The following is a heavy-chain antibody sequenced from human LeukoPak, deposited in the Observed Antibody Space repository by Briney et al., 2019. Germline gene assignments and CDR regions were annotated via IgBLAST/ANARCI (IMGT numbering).Heavy chain of an antibody. D-gene: IGHD6-19*01. J-gene: IGHJ3*02. Sequence: PSETLSLTCAVYGGSFSDYYWTWIRQPPGKRLEWIGEINHRGSTHYNPSLKSRVTISVDTSKKQFSLKLSSVTAADTAVYYCATYSTGFDICGEGTVGTVSS. CDR2: INHRGST. CDR3: ATYSTGFDI. CDR1: GGSFSDYY. V-gene: IGHV4-34*01.